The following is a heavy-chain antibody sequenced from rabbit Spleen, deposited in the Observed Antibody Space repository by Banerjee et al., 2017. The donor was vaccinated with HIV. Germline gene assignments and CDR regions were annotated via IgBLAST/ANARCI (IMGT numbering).Heavy chain of an antibody. Sequence: QSLEESGGDLVKPGASLTLTCTASGFSFSNKAVMCWVRQAPGKGLEWIACIYGDRSGSTYYASWAKGRFTISRTSSTTVTLEMTSLTAADTATYFCARGSAAMTMVIIGFYLDLWGPGTLVTVS. CDR1: GFSFSNKAV. CDR2: IYGDRSGST. D-gene: IGHD2-1*01. CDR3: ARGSAAMTMVIIGFYLDL. J-gene: IGHJ4*01. V-gene: IGHV1S40*01.